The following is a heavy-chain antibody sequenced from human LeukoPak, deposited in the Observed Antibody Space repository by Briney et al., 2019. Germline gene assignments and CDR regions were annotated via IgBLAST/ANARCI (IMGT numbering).Heavy chain of an antibody. V-gene: IGHV1-18*01. Sequence: ASVKVSCKASGYTFTTYGISWVRQAPGQGLEWMGWISAYNDDTNYAQRFRGRVTMTTDTSTTTAYMELRSLRSDDTAVYYCARDESAYYYDSRGYYCSYWGQGTLVTVSS. CDR2: ISAYNDDT. D-gene: IGHD3-22*01. CDR1: GYTFTTYG. CDR3: ARDESAYYYDSRGYYCSY. J-gene: IGHJ4*02.